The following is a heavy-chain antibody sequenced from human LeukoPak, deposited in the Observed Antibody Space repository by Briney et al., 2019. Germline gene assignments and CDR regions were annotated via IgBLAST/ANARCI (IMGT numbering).Heavy chain of an antibody. V-gene: IGHV4-34*01. Sequence: SETLSLTCAVYGGSFSGYYWSWIRQPPGKGLEWIGEINHSGSTNYNPPLKSRVTISVDTSKNQFSLKLSSVTAADTAVYYCARGRSPPRVSCYMDVWGKGTTVTVSS. CDR3: ARGRSPPRVSCYMDV. CDR1: GGSFSGYY. J-gene: IGHJ6*03. D-gene: IGHD2-15*01. CDR2: INHSGST.